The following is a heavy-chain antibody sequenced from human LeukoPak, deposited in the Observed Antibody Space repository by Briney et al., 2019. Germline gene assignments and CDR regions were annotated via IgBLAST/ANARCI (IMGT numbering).Heavy chain of an antibody. J-gene: IGHJ4*02. D-gene: IGHD4-17*01. CDR1: GFTFSSYW. V-gene: IGHV3-74*01. CDR2: INSDGSST. CDR3: AKDDYGEPDFDY. Sequence: PGGSLRLSCAASGFTFSSYWMHWVRQAPGKGLVWVSRINSDGSSTSYADSVKGRFTISRDNAKNTLYLQMNSLRAEDTAVYYCAKDDYGEPDFDYWGQGTLVTVSS.